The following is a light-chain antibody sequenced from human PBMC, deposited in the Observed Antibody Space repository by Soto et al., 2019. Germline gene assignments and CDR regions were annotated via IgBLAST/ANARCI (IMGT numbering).Light chain of an antibody. CDR3: RSYTSSSTYI. Sequence: QSALTLPASVSGSPGQSITISCTGTSSDVGGYNYVSWYQQHPGTVPKLVIYDVSNRPSGVYNRFSGSKSGNTASLTISGLQAEDEAKYHCRSYTSSSTYIFASGIKFTVL. CDR1: SSDVGGYNY. V-gene: IGLV2-14*01. CDR2: DVS. J-gene: IGLJ1*01.